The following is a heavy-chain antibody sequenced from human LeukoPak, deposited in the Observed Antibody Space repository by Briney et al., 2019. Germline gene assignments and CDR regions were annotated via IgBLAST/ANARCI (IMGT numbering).Heavy chain of an antibody. D-gene: IGHD1-26*01. CDR3: ARVSGTYTETDY. Sequence: ASVKVSCKASGYTFSNYYMHWVRQAPGQGLEWMGIINPSGRSSSYAQKFQGRVTMTRDTSTSTVYMELSSLRSEDTAVYYCARVSGTYTETDYRGQGTLVTVSS. CDR2: INPSGRSS. CDR1: GYTFSNYY. J-gene: IGHJ4*02. V-gene: IGHV1-46*03.